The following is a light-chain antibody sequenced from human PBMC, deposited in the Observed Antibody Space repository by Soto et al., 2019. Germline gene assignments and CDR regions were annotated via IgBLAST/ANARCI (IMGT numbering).Light chain of an antibody. CDR3: QQYNNWPPDRT. CDR1: QSVGSN. Sequence: EIVMTQSPATLSVSPGERATLSCRASQSVGSNLAWYQQKPGQAPRLLIYGASTRAIGIPARFSGSGSGTEFTLPISSLQSEDFAIYFCQQYNNWPPDRTFGQGTKVEIK. J-gene: IGKJ1*01. V-gene: IGKV3-15*01. CDR2: GAS.